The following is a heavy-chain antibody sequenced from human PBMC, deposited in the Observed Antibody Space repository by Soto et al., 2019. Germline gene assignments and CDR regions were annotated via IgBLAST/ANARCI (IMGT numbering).Heavy chain of an antibody. CDR2: INHSGST. CDR3: ARVHGSYGMDV. CDR1: GGSFSGYY. V-gene: IGHV4-34*01. J-gene: IGHJ6*02. Sequence: AETLSLTCAVYGGSFSGYYWSWIRQPPGKGLEWIGEINHSGSTNYNPSLKSRVTISVDTSKNQFSLKLSSVTAADTAVYYCARVHGSYGMDVWGQGTTVTVSS.